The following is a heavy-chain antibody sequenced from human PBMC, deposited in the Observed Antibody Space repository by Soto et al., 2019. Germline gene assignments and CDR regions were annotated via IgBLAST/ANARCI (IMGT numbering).Heavy chain of an antibody. J-gene: IGHJ4*02. CDR3: AKDIIGSSSWFHFDY. D-gene: IGHD6-13*01. CDR1: GFTFDDYA. V-gene: IGHV3-9*01. Sequence: PGGSLRLSCAASGFTFDDYAMHWVRQAPGKGLEWVSGISWNSGSIGYADSVKGRFTISRDNAKNSLYLQMNSLRAGDTALYYCAKDIIGSSSWFHFDYWGQGTLVTVSS. CDR2: ISWNSGSI.